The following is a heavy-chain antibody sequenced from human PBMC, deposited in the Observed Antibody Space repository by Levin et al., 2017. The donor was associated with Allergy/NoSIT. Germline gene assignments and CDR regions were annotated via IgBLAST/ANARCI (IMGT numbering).Heavy chain of an antibody. Sequence: SETLSLTCAVSGDSISSGDYSWNWIRQPPGKGLEWIGYIYHTGSTYYNPSLRSRLSISLDTSKNQFSLKLSSVTAADTAVYYCARGRIAPAGLYFDYWGQGTLVTVSS. CDR1: GDSISSGDYS. CDR2: IYHTGST. CDR3: ARGRIAPAGLYFDY. D-gene: IGHD6-13*01. V-gene: IGHV4-30-2*01. J-gene: IGHJ4*02.